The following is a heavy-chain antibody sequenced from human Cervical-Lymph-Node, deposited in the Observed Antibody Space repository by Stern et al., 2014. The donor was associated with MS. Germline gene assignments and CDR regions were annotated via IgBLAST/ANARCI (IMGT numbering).Heavy chain of an antibody. CDR1: GGTFSKFP. CDR2: IFPVFGTP. V-gene: IGHV1-69*01. J-gene: IGHJ5*02. Sequence: VQLVQSRAEVTKPGSSVKDSCKASGGTFSKFPSSWVRQAPGQGLEWMGGIFPVFGTPTYAQEFRGRVTIPADVSTSTVYMELSSLRSDDTAVYYCALSSETSDRWYSLGYDLWGQGTLVTVSS. CDR3: ALSSETSDRWYSLGYDL. D-gene: IGHD6-13*01.